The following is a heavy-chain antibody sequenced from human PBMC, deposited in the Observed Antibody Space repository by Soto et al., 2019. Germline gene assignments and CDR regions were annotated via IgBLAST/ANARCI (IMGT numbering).Heavy chain of an antibody. J-gene: IGHJ4*02. CDR2: ISSNGGST. D-gene: IGHD6-19*01. CDR1: VFTFISYA. CDR3: VKDLGAVAGTFDY. V-gene: IGHV3-64D*06. Sequence: GWSLRLSCSSSVFTFISYAMHWVRQAPGKGLEYVSAISSNGGSTYYADSVKGRFTISRDNSKNTLYLQMSSLRAEDTAVYYCVKDLGAVAGTFDYWGQGTLVTVSS.